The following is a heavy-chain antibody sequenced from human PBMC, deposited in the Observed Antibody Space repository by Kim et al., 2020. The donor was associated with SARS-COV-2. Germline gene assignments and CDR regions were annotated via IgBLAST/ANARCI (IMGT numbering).Heavy chain of an antibody. CDR2: IYPGDSDT. D-gene: IGHD3-22*01. CDR1: GYSFTSYW. CDR3: ARRGYYDTGGHPLDY. Sequence: GESLKISCKGFGYSFTSYWIGWVRQMPGKGLEWMGIIYPGDSDTRYNPSFQGQVTMSADKSINTAYLQWSSLKASDTAIYYCARRGYYDTGGHPLDYWGQGTLVTVSS. J-gene: IGHJ4*02. V-gene: IGHV5-51*01.